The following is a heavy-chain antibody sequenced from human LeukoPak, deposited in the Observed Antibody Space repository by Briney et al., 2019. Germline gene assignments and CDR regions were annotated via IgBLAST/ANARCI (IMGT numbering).Heavy chain of an antibody. CDR3: ARLTITSGWYEDY. J-gene: IGHJ4*02. Sequence: TGGSLRLSCAASGFTFSSYALTWVRQPPGKGLEWVSAIRGSDGSTYYADSVKGRFTISGDNSKNTLYLQMNSLRAEDTAVYYCARLTITSGWYEDYWGQGTLSPSPQ. CDR1: GFTFSSYA. D-gene: IGHD6-19*01. CDR2: IRGSDGST. V-gene: IGHV3-23*01.